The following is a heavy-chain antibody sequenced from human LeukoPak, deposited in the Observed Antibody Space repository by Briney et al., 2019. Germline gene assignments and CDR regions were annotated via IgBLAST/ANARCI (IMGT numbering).Heavy chain of an antibody. Sequence: GGSLRLSCAASGFTFSSYSMNWVRQAPGKGLEWVSSISSSSSYIYYADSVKGRFTISRDNAKNSLYLQMNSLRAEDTAVYYCARNNGAPGDFDWLSSEGMDVWGQGTTVTVSS. V-gene: IGHV3-21*01. CDR2: ISSSSSYI. CDR3: ARNNGAPGDFDWLSSEGMDV. J-gene: IGHJ6*02. D-gene: IGHD3-9*01. CDR1: GFTFSSYS.